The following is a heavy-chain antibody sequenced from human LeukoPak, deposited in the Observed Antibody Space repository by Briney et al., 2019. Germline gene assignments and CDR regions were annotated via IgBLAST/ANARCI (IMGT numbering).Heavy chain of an antibody. D-gene: IGHD6-19*01. V-gene: IGHV1-2*02. CDR1: GYTFTGYY. CDR2: INPNSGGT. J-gene: IGHJ5*02. CDR3: ARGYSSGWYWGYNWFDP. Sequence: GASVKVSCKASGYTFTGYYMHWVRQAPGQGLEWMGWINPNSGGTNYAQKFQGRVTMTRDMSTSTVYMELSSLRSEDTAVYYCARGYSSGWYWGYNWFDPWGQGTLVTVSS.